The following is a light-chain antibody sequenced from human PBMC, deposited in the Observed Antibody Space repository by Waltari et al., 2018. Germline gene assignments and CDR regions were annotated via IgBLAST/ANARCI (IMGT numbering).Light chain of an antibody. J-gene: IGLJ2*01. CDR2: RNN. V-gene: IGLV1-47*01. CDR1: SSNIGSNY. CDR3: AAWDDSLSGVV. Sequence: QSVLTQPPSASGTPGQRVTISCSGSSSNIGSNYVYWYQQLPGTAPKLLIYRNNQRPFGAPDRFSGSKSGTSASLAISGLRSEDEADYYCAAWDDSLSGVVFGGGTKLTVL.